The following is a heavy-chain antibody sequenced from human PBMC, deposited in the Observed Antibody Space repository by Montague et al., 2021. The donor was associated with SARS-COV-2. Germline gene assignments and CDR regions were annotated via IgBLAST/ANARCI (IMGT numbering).Heavy chain of an antibody. D-gene: IGHD3-22*01. CDR3: ARGRIEVSMIVVVLTGASYYMDV. V-gene: IGHV4-34*01. CDR1: GGSFSGHY. J-gene: IGHJ6*03. Sequence: SETLSLTCAVYGGSFSGHYWSWIRQPPGKGLEWIGEINNSESTNYNPSLKSRVTISVDTSKNQFSLKLYSVTAADTAVYYCARGRIEVSMIVVVLTGASYYMDVWGKGTTVTVSS. CDR2: INNSEST.